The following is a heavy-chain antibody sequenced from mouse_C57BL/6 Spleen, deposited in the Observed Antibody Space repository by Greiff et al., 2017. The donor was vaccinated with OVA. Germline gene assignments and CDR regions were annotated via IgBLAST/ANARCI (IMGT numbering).Heavy chain of an antibody. CDR2: IDTSDSYT. CDR1: GYTFTSYW. CDR3: AREGDVRFAY. Sequence: QVQLQQPGAELAKPGASVKLSCKASGYTFTSYWMQWVKQRPGQGLEWIGEIDTSDSYTNYKQKFKGQATLTVDTSSSTAYLQLISLTSEDAAVYYCAREGDVRFAYWGQGTLVTVSA. J-gene: IGHJ3*01. V-gene: IGHV1-50*01.